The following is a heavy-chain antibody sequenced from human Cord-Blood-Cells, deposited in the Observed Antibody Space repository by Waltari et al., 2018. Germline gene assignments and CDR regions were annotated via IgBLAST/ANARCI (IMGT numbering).Heavy chain of an antibody. Sequence: VRLQHGGARLLMPSARLSVTLADHGGTCSGSYWRGFRCPPGKGLEWIGEINHSGSTNYNPSLKSRVTISVDTSKNQFSLKLSSVTAADTAVYYCARVFAMSYDSSGYYFDYWGQGTLVTVSS. J-gene: IGHJ4*02. CDR1: GGTCSGSY. D-gene: IGHD3-22*01. CDR3: ARVFAMSYDSSGYYFDY. V-gene: IGHV4-34*01. CDR2: INHSGST.